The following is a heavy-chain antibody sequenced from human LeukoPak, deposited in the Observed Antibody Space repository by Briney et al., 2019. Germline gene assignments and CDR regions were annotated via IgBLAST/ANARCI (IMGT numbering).Heavy chain of an antibody. Sequence: SVKLSCKASGYCFTSYYMHWVRQAPGQGLEWMGEINPSGGRTNYAQKFQGRVDMTRETSTSTVYMELSSLRSEDTAVYYCARANYSGSGSHYNPSFFDYWGQGTLVTVSS. V-gene: IGHV1-46*01. CDR3: ARANYSGSGSHYNPSFFDY. D-gene: IGHD3-10*01. CDR1: GYCFTSYY. CDR2: INPSGGRT. J-gene: IGHJ4*02.